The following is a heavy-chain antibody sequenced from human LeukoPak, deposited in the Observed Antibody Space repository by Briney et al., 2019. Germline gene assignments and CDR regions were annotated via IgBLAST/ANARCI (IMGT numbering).Heavy chain of an antibody. V-gene: IGHV3-48*01. D-gene: IGHD2-2*01. CDR3: ARTVSSNGRVGLFES. CDR1: GLSFRDYS. Sequence: SGESLTLSCTASGLSFRDYSMNWVRQAPGKGLEWVSYIRSNGDTIYYADSVKGRFTISRDNAKRSLYLQMDSLRVEDTAVYFCARTVSSNGRVGLFESWGQGSLVTVSS. J-gene: IGHJ4*02. CDR2: IRSNGDTI.